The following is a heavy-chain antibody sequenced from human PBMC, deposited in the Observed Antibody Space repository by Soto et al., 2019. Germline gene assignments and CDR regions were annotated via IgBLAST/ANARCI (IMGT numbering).Heavy chain of an antibody. CDR1: GFTFSSYA. J-gene: IGHJ4*02. CDR2: ISYDGSNK. V-gene: IGHV3-30-3*01. CDR3: ARDDAQYDFWSGYYNLDH. Sequence: QVQLVESGGGVVQPGRSLRLSCAASGFTFSSYAMHWVRQAPGKGLEWVAVISYDGSNKYYADSVKGRFTISRDNSKNTLYLQMNSLRAEDMAVYYCARDDAQYDFWSGYYNLDHWGQGTLVTVSA. D-gene: IGHD3-3*01.